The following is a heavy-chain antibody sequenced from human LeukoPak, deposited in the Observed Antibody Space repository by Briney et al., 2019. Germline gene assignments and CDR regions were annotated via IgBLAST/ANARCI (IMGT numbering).Heavy chain of an antibody. CDR1: GYTFTGYY. J-gene: IGHJ6*02. CDR3: ARGLEGSSWEMYYYYYGMDV. CDR2: INPNSGGT. D-gene: IGHD6-13*01. Sequence: GASVKVSCKASGYTFTGYYMHWVRQAPGQGLEWMGWINPNSGGTNYAQKFQGRVTMTRDTSISTAYMELSRLRSDDTAVYYCARGLEGSSWEMYYYYYGMDVWGQGTTVTVSS. V-gene: IGHV1-2*02.